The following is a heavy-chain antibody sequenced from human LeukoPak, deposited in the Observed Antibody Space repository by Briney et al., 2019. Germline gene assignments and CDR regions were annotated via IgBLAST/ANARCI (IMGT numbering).Heavy chain of an antibody. Sequence: GASVKVSCKASGYTFTSYGISWVRQAPGQGLEWMGWISAYNGNTNYAQKLQGRVTMTTDTSTSTAYMELRSLRSDDTAVYYCARDFSTGSSSSASFDYWGQGTLVTVSS. J-gene: IGHJ4*02. D-gene: IGHD6-6*01. V-gene: IGHV1-18*01. CDR3: ARDFSTGSSSSASFDY. CDR2: ISAYNGNT. CDR1: GYTFTSYG.